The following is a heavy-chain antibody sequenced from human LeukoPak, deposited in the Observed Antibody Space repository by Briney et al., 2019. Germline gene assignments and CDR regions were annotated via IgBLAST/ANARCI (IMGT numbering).Heavy chain of an antibody. V-gene: IGHV4-4*07. J-gene: IGHJ4*02. D-gene: IGHD3-3*01. CDR1: GISITTYY. Sequence: KPSETLSLTCTVSGISITTYYWSWIRQPAGKGLEWIGRIYTSGSTNYNPSLKSRVTISVDTSKNQFSLKLSSVTAADTAVYYCARGYYDFWSGRDDYRGQGTLVTVSS. CDR3: ARGYYDFWSGRDDY. CDR2: IYTSGST.